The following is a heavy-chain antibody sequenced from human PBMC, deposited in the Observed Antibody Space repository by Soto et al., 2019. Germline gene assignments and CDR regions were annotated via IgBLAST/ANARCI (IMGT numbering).Heavy chain of an antibody. D-gene: IGHD1-26*01. J-gene: IGHJ4*02. CDR1: GGTFSSYA. V-gene: IGHV1-69*05. CDR2: IIPIFGTA. Sequence: SVKVSCKASGGTFSSYAISWVRQAPGQGLEWMGGIIPIFGTANYAQKFQGRVTMTSNTSRSTAYLELSSLRFEDTAVYYCGRERQWEPVPYWGQGTPVTVSS. CDR3: GRERQWEPVPY.